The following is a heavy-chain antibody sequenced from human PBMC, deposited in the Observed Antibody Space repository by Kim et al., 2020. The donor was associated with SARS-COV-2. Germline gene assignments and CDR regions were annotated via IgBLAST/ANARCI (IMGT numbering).Heavy chain of an antibody. CDR1: GYTFTSYA. J-gene: IGHJ6*02. V-gene: IGHV1-3*01. Sequence: ASVKVSCKASGYTFTSYAMHWVRQAPGQRLEWMGWINAGNGNTKYSQKFQGRVTITRDTSASTAYMELSSLRSEDTAVYYCARRYYYDSSGYPHYYYYYGMDVWGQGTTVTVSS. CDR3: ARRYYYDSSGYPHYYYYYGMDV. CDR2: INAGNGNT. D-gene: IGHD3-22*01.